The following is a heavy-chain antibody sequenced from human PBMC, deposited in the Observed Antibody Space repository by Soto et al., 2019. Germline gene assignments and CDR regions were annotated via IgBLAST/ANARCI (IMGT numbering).Heavy chain of an antibody. CDR1: GGSISSSRYY. V-gene: IGHV4-39*01. CDR3: VRLIGNSWLDL. J-gene: IGHJ5*01. Sequence: PSETLSLTCTVSGGSISSSRYYWGWIRQPPGKGLEWIGSIYYSGSTYYNPSLKSRITINPDTSKNQVSLHLNSVTPEDTAVYYCVRLIGNSWLDLWGQGNLVTVS. CDR2: IYYSGST. D-gene: IGHD1-26*01.